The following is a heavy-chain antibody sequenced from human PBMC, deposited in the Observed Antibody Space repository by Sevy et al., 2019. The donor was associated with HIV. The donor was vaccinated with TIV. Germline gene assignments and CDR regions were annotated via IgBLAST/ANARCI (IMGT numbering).Heavy chain of an antibody. Sequence: ASVKVSCKASGYTFTNYHITWVRQAPGQGLEWMGRITPNNGDTNYAQRLQGRVTMTTDTSTSTVYMELRSLRSDDTAVYYCARAPSGSQGPGQYFHHWGQGTLVTVYS. CDR2: ITPNNGDT. V-gene: IGHV1-18*01. D-gene: IGHD1-26*01. J-gene: IGHJ1*01. CDR3: ARAPSGSQGPGQYFHH. CDR1: GYTFTNYH.